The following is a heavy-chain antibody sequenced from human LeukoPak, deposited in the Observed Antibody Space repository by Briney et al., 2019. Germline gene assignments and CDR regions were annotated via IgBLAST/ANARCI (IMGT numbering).Heavy chain of an antibody. Sequence: ASVKVSCKASGYTFTSYYMHWVRRAPGQGLEWMGIINPSGGSTSYAQKFQGRVTMTRDTSTSTVYMELSSLRSEDTAVYYCAIPPRKDGAFDIWGQGTMVTVSS. V-gene: IGHV1-46*01. J-gene: IGHJ3*02. CDR1: GYTFTSYY. D-gene: IGHD2-21*01. CDR2: INPSGGST. CDR3: AIPPRKDGAFDI.